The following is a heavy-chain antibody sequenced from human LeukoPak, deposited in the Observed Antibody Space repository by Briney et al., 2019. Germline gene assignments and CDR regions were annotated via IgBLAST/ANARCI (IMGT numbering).Heavy chain of an antibody. CDR1: GGSISSYY. D-gene: IGHD2-8*01. Sequence: ETLSLTCTVSGGSISSYYWSLIRQPPGKGLEWIGEINHSGSTNYNPSLKSRVTISVDTSKSQFSLKLSSVTAADTAVYYCASSANCTNGVCYFDYWGQGTLVTVSS. CDR2: INHSGST. CDR3: ASSANCTNGVCYFDY. V-gene: IGHV4-34*01. J-gene: IGHJ4*02.